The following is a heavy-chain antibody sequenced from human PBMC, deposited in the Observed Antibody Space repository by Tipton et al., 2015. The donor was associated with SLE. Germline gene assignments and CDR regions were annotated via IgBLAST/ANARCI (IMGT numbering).Heavy chain of an antibody. CDR2: ISGSGGTT. D-gene: IGHD1-7*01. CDR3: AKEIGITGTTAY. J-gene: IGHJ4*02. V-gene: IGHV3-23*01. Sequence: SLRLSCAASGFTFSSYVVSWVRQAPGKGLEWVSGISGSGGTTYYADSVKGRFTISRDNSKNTLYLQMNSLRAEDTAVYYCAKEIGITGTTAYWGQGTLVTVSS. CDR1: GFTFSSYV.